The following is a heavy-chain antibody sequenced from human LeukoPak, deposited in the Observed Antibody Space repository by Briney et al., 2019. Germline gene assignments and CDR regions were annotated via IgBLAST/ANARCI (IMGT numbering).Heavy chain of an antibody. D-gene: IGHD3-16*02. CDR3: ARVYDYVWGSYRYTRCAFDI. Sequence: SETLSLTCAVYGGSFSGYYWSWIRQPPGKGLEWIGEINHSGSTNYNPSLKSRVTISVDTSKNQFSLKLSSVTAADTAVYYCARVYDYVWGSYRYTRCAFDIWGQGTMVTVSS. CDR1: GGSFSGYY. CDR2: INHSGST. V-gene: IGHV4-34*01. J-gene: IGHJ3*02.